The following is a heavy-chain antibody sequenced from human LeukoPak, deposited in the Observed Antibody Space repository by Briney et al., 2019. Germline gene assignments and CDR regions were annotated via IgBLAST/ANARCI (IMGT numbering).Heavy chain of an antibody. J-gene: IGHJ4*02. D-gene: IGHD3-3*01. V-gene: IGHV3-23*01. CDR3: AKVNVFWSGYCDY. Sequence: PGGSLRLSCAASGFTFSSYAMSWVRQAPGKGLEWVSAISGSGGSTYYADSVKGRFTISRDNSKNTLYLQMNSPRAEDTAVYYCAKVNVFWSGYCDYWGQGTLVTVSS. CDR2: ISGSGGST. CDR1: GFTFSSYA.